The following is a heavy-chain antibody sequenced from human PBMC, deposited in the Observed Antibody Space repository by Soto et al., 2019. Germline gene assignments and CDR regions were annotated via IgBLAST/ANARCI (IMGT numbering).Heavy chain of an antibody. CDR3: AREYYYESNGWLRSCEY. J-gene: IGHJ4*02. CDR2: SRRSSTLL. Sequence: PRLSCAASGFTFSHYSMNWVRQAPGTGLELVSSSRRSSTLLYYADSVKGRFTISRDTAKNSLYLQMNSLRAEDTAVYYCAREYYYESNGWLRSCEYWGQGTLVTVSS. CDR1: GFTFSHYS. D-gene: IGHD3-22*01. V-gene: IGHV3-21*06.